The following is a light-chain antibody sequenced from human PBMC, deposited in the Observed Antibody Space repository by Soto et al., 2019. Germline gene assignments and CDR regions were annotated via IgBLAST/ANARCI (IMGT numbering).Light chain of an antibody. V-gene: IGKV3D-15*01. J-gene: IGKJ1*01. CDR2: DAS. CDR1: QSIKSN. Sequence: EIVMTQSPATLSVSPGGRATLSCRASQSIKSNLAWYQQKPGQAPRLLIYDASNRATGIPARFSGSGSGTDFTLTISSLEPEDFAVYHCQQYGSSPPTFGQGTKVDI. CDR3: QQYGSSPPT.